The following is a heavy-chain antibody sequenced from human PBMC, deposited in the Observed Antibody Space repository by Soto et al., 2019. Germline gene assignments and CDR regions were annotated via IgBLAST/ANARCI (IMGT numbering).Heavy chain of an antibody. V-gene: IGHV4-59*08. J-gene: IGHJ6*02. CDR3: ARQGFGPLHGLVDV. D-gene: IGHD3-10*01. CDR2: VHHSWGS. Sequence: QVQLQESGPGLVKPSETLSLSCTVSGGSISSYYWCWFRQSPGKRMEWIGYVHHSWGSSYNPSLQSRVAISLDTSKSQFSLMVTSVTATDTAVYYCARQGFGPLHGLVDVWGQGTTVTVSS. CDR1: GGSISSYY.